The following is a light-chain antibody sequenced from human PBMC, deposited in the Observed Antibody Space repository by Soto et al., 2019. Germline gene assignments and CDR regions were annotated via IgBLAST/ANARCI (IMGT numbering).Light chain of an antibody. Sequence: DVAMTQSPLSLPVTLGQPASISCRSSQSLTYSDGNTYLNWFHLRPGQSPRRLIYKVSNRDSGVPERFSGSGSGTDFTLKIRRVEAADVGVYYCMQGTHWPPYTFGQGTKLEIK. V-gene: IGKV2-30*01. CDR3: MQGTHWPPYT. CDR2: KVS. CDR1: QSLTYSDGNTY. J-gene: IGKJ2*01.